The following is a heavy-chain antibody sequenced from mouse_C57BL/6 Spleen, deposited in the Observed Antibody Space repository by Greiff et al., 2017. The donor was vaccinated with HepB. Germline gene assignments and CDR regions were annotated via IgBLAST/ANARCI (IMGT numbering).Heavy chain of an antibody. Sequence: VQLQQSGAELVRPGASVTLSCKASGYTFTDYEMHWVKQTPVHGLEWIGAIDPETGGTAYNQKFKGKAILTADKSSSTAYMELRSLTSEDSAVYYCTRKGFITTVEAYFDVWGTGTTVTVSS. CDR1: GYTFTDYE. J-gene: IGHJ1*03. CDR3: TRKGFITTVEAYFDV. V-gene: IGHV1-15*01. D-gene: IGHD1-1*01. CDR2: IDPETGGT.